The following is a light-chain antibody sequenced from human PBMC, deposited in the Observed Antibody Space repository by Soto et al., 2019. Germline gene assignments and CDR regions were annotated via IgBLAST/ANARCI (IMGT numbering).Light chain of an antibody. J-gene: IGKJ2*01. CDR2: DAS. CDR3: QQYCSLYS. V-gene: IGKV3-20*01. Sequence: EIVLTQSPGTLSLSPGERATLSCRASQSVRSSYLAWYQQKPGQAPRLLIYDASSRATGVPDRFSGSGSGTAFTLTISRLEPEDFEVYYCQQYCSLYSFGPGTKLEIK. CDR1: QSVRSSY.